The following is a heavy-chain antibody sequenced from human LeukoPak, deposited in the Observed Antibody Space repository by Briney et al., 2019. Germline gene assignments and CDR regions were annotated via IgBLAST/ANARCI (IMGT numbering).Heavy chain of an antibody. Sequence: KPSETLSLTCAVYGGSFNGYYGSWTPQPPGKGLESIGQINHSGSTNYNPSLKSRVTISVDTSKNQFSLKLSSVTAADTAVYYCARGRAVVAASDNCFDPWGQGTLVTVSS. CDR2: INHSGST. V-gene: IGHV4-34*01. CDR3: ARGRAVVAASDNCFDP. D-gene: IGHD2-15*01. J-gene: IGHJ5*02. CDR1: GGSFNGYY.